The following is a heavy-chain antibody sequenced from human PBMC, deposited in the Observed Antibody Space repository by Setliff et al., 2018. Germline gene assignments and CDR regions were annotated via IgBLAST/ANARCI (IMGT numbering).Heavy chain of an antibody. J-gene: IGHJ4*02. CDR2: IDYTGNT. V-gene: IGHV4-59*05. CDR1: GGSISSYH. D-gene: IGHD3-10*01. CDR3: ARFGGSASVARFSPPI. Sequence: SETLSLTCTVSGGSISSYHWSWIRQPPGKGLEWIGSIDYTGNTWHNPSLKSRVTISGDTSKNQFSLNLSSVTAADTAVYYCARFGGSASVARFSPPIWGPGSLVTVSS.